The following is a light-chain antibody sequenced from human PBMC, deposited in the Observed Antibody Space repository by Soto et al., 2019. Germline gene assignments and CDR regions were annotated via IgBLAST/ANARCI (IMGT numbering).Light chain of an antibody. Sequence: IPITQSPSYLSASVGDRVTITCRASQSISSYLNWYQQKPGKAPKLLIYAASSLQSGVPSRFSGSGSGTDFTLTISSMQPEDFAVYYCQQKGSWITVGQGTRLEIK. V-gene: IGKV1-39*01. CDR2: AAS. CDR1: QSISSY. J-gene: IGKJ5*01. CDR3: QQKGSWIT.